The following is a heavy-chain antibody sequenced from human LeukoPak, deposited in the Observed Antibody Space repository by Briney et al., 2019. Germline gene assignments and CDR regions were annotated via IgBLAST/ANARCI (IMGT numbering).Heavy chain of an antibody. Sequence: GASVKVSCKASGYTFTSYDINWVRQATGQGLEWMGWMNPNSGNTGYAQKFQGRVTMTRNTSISTAYMELSSLRSEDTAVYYCARVTQLWPTGFNWFDPWGQGTLVTVSS. CDR3: ARVTQLWPTGFNWFDP. CDR2: MNPNSGNT. V-gene: IGHV1-8*01. D-gene: IGHD5-18*01. J-gene: IGHJ5*02. CDR1: GYTFTSYD.